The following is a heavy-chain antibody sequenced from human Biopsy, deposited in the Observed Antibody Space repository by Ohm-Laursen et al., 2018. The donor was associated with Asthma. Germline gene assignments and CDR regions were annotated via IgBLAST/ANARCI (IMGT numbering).Heavy chain of an antibody. CDR2: ISWNSGSI. J-gene: IGHJ4*02. CDR3: AKATLGDIGKDY. D-gene: IGHD2-21*01. CDR1: GFTFSSYG. V-gene: IGHV3-9*01. Sequence: RSPRLSCAASGFTFSSYGMHWVRQAPGKGLEWVSGISWNSGSIGYADSVKGRFTISRDNAKNSLYLQMNSLRVEDTALYYCAKATLGDIGKDYWGQGTLVTVSS.